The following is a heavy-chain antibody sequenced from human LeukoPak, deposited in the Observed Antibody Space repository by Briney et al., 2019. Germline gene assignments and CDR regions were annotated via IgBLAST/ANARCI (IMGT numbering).Heavy chain of an antibody. V-gene: IGHV3-30-3*01. CDR1: GFTFSSYA. CDR3: ARGLFDVGTLTGYPDY. D-gene: IGHD3-9*01. CDR2: ISYDGSNK. J-gene: IGHJ4*02. Sequence: PGGSLRLSCAASGFTFSSYAMHWVRQAPGKGLEWVAVISYDGSNKYYADSVKGRFTISRDNSKNTLYLQMNSLRAEDTAVYYCARGLFDVGTLTGYPDYWGQGTLVTVSS.